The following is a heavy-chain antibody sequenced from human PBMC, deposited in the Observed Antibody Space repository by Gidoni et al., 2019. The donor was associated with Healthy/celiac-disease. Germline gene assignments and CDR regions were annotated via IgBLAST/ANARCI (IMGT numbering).Heavy chain of an antibody. V-gene: IGHV1-8*01. Sequence: QVQLVQSGAEVTKPGASVKVSCKASGYTFTSYDINWVRQATGQGLEWMGWMNPNSGNTGYAQKFQGRVTMTRNTSISTAYMELSSLRSEDTAVYYCARSPTTMVRGVIRRGWFDPWGQGTLVTVSS. CDR3: ARSPTTMVRGVIRRGWFDP. J-gene: IGHJ5*02. CDR2: MNPNSGNT. CDR1: GYTFTSYD. D-gene: IGHD3-10*01.